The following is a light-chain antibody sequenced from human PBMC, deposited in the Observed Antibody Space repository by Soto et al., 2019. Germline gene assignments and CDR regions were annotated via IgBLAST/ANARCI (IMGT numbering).Light chain of an antibody. J-gene: IGKJ1*01. CDR2: GAS. CDR1: QSVRSRY. CDR3: QQYDTSPGT. V-gene: IGKV3-20*01. Sequence: IVMTQSPGALSLSPGERATLSCRASQSVRSRYLAWYQQKPGRAPRLLIYGASNRATGIPDRFSGSGSGTDFTLTVSRLEPADFAVYFCQQYDTSPGTFGQGTKVDIK.